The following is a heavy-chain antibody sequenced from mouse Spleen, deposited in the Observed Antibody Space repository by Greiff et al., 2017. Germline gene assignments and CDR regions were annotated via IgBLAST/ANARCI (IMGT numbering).Heavy chain of an antibody. CDR2: IDPENGDT. Sequence: VQLQQSGAELVRPGASVKLSCTASGFNIKDDYMHWVKQRPEQGLEWIGWIDPENGDTEYASKFQGKATITADTSSNTAYLQLSSLTSEDTAVYYCTSERVFDYWGQGTTLTVSS. V-gene: IGHV14-4*01. CDR1: GFNIKDDY. J-gene: IGHJ2*01. CDR3: TSERVFDY.